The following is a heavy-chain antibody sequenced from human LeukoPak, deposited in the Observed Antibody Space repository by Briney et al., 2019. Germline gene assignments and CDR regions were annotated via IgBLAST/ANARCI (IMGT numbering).Heavy chain of an antibody. CDR2: INHSGST. CDR1: GGSFSTSY. D-gene: IGHD2-15*01. V-gene: IGHV4-34*01. Sequence: SETLSLTCAVYGGSFSTSYWSWIRQPPGKGLEWIGEINHSGSTYYNPSLKSRVTISVDTSKNQFSLKLSSVTAADTAVYYCAREHCSGGSCYSIYYYYYMDVWGKGTTVTVSS. CDR3: AREHCSGGSCYSIYYYYYMDV. J-gene: IGHJ6*03.